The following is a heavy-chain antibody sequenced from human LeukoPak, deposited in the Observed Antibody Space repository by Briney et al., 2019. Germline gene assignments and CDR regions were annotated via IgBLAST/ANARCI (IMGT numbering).Heavy chain of an antibody. Sequence: GGSQRLSCAASGFTFSSYWMNWVRQAPGKGLVWVSRIASDGSSTTYTDSVKGRFSISRDNAKNTLYLQMNSLRVEDTAVYYCARGRPHGNDYWGQGTLVTVS. D-gene: IGHD4-23*01. CDR1: GFTFSSYW. CDR3: ARGRPHGNDY. J-gene: IGHJ4*02. CDR2: IASDGSST. V-gene: IGHV3-74*01.